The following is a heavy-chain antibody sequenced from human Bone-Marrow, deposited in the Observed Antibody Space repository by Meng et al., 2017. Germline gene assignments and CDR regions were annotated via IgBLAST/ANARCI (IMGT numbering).Heavy chain of an antibody. CDR1: GFTFSSYA. V-gene: IGHV3-30*04. CDR2: ISYDGSNK. J-gene: IGHJ3*02. D-gene: IGHD1-26*01. Sequence: GGSLRLSCAASGFTFSSYAMPWVRQAPGKGLEWVAVISYDGSNKYYADSVKGRFTISRDNSKNPLYLQMNSLRAEDTAVYYCARSRLLSGSSLLDAFDIWGQGKRVT. CDR3: ARSRLLSGSSLLDAFDI.